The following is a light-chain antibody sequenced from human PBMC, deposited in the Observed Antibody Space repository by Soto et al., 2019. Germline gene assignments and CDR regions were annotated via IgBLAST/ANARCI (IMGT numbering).Light chain of an antibody. Sequence: QSVLTQSPSASASLGASVKLTCTLSSGHSSYAIAWHQQQPEKGPRYLMKVNSDGSHSKGGGIPDRFSGSSSGAAHYLTISSLQSEDDADYYCQTWGTGIWVFGGGTKLTVL. CDR1: SGHSSYA. CDR3: QTWGTGIWV. J-gene: IGLJ3*02. CDR2: VNSDGSH. V-gene: IGLV4-69*01.